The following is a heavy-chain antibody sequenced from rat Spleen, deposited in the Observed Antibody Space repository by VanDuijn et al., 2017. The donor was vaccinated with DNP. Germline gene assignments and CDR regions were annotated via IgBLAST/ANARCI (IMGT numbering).Heavy chain of an antibody. Sequence: EVQLVESGGDLVQSGRSLKLSCAASGFTFSDHNMAWVRQVPKKGLEWVASSSYDGSRVHYRDSVKGRFTISRDNAGSTLFLQMDSLRSEDTAAYYCAKPDYWGQGVMVTVSS. CDR1: GFTFSDHN. J-gene: IGHJ2*01. CDR2: SSYDGSRV. V-gene: IGHV5-7*01. CDR3: AKPDY.